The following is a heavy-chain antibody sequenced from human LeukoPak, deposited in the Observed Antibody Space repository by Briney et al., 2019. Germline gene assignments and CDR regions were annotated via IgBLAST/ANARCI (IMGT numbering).Heavy chain of an antibody. V-gene: IGHV3-33*01. D-gene: IGHD1-14*01. CDR3: ARDQSETEPGIFDY. Sequence: PGRSLRLSCAASGFTFSSYGMHWVRQAPGKGLEWVAVIWYDGSNKYYADSVKGRFTISRDNSKNTLYLQMNSLRVEDTAVYYCARDQSETEPGIFDYWGQGTLVTVSS. J-gene: IGHJ4*02. CDR2: IWYDGSNK. CDR1: GFTFSSYG.